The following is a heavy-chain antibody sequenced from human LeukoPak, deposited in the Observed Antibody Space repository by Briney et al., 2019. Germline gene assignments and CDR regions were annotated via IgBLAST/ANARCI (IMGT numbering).Heavy chain of an antibody. Sequence: ASVKVSCKASGYTFTSYYVHWVRQAPGQGLEWMGWISPYNGNTKYAQNFQGRVTLTTDTSTSTAYMELRSLRSDDSAIYYCARDYDFWSGSPWGQGTLVTVSS. D-gene: IGHD3-3*01. CDR2: ISPYNGNT. V-gene: IGHV1-18*04. CDR1: GYTFTSYY. J-gene: IGHJ5*02. CDR3: ARDYDFWSGSP.